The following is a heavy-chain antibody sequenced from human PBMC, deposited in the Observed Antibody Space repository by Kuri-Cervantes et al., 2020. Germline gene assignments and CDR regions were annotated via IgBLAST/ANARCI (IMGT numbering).Heavy chain of an antibody. D-gene: IGHD3-3*01. Sequence: ASVKVSCKVSGSTLTELSMHWVRQAPGEGLGWMGGFDPEDGETIYAQKFQGRVTMTEDTSTDTAYMELSSLRSEDTAVYYCATDIQPLRFLEWLSPQAWGQGTLVTVSS. J-gene: IGHJ4*02. CDR1: GSTLTELS. V-gene: IGHV1-24*01. CDR2: FDPEDGET. CDR3: ATDIQPLRFLEWLSPQA.